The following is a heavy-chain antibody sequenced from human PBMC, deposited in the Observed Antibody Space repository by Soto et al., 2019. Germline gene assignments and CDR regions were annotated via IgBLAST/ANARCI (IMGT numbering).Heavy chain of an antibody. V-gene: IGHV1-18*01. CDR2: ISAYNGNT. CDR1: GYTFTSYG. D-gene: IGHD3-3*01. J-gene: IGHJ6*03. Sequence: ASVKVSCKASGYTFTSYGISWVRQAPGQGLEWMGWISAYNGNTNYAQKLQGRVTMTTDTSTSTAYMELRSLRSDDTAVYYCARAYYDFWSGPPLYYYYYMNVWGKGTTVTVSS. CDR3: ARAYYDFWSGPPLYYYYYMNV.